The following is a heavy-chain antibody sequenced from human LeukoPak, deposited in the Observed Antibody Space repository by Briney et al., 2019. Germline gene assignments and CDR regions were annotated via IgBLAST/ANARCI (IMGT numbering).Heavy chain of an antibody. J-gene: IGHJ6*02. Sequence: PGGSLRLSCAASGFTFSSYAMSWVRQAPGKGLEWVSAISGSGGSTYYADSVKGRFTISRDNSKNTLYLQMNSLRAEDTAVYYYAKGVGDYYYYGMDVWGQGTTVTVSS. CDR3: AKGVGDYYYYGMDV. D-gene: IGHD3-10*01. V-gene: IGHV3-23*01. CDR2: ISGSGGST. CDR1: GFTFSSYA.